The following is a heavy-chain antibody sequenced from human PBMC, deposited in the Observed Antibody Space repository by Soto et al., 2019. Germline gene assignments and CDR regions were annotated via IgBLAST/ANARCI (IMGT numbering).Heavy chain of an antibody. CDR2: IVPLFGTA. D-gene: IGHD3-3*01. CDR3: ARDGDPGYSFWSGPLGGGRFDP. CDR1: GGPLGNTA. Sequence: QVQLVQSGAEVKEPGSSVNVSCKTSGGPLGNTAVTWVRQVPGQGLEWIGGIVPLFGTANYAQKFRGRVMITADESTSTAYMDLSSLRSDDTAIYYCARDGDPGYSFWSGPLGGGRFDPWGQGTLVTVSS. V-gene: IGHV1-69*12. J-gene: IGHJ5*02.